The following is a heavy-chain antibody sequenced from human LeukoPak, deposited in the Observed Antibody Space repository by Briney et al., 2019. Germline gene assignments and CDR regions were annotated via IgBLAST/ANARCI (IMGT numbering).Heavy chain of an antibody. J-gene: IGHJ2*01. Sequence: PGGSLRLSCAASGFTFSSYGMHWVRQAPGKGLEWVAVISYDGSDKYYADSVKGRFTISRDNSRNTLHLQMISLRAEDTAVYYCANGGISGSSPRRWYFDLWGRGTLVTVSS. D-gene: IGHD3-10*01. CDR1: GFTFSSYG. CDR3: ANGGISGSSPRRWYFDL. V-gene: IGHV3-30*18. CDR2: ISYDGSDK.